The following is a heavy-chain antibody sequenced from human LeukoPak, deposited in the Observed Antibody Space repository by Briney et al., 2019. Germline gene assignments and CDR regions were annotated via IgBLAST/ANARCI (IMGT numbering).Heavy chain of an antibody. CDR1: GYTFTSYY. CDR2: INPSGGST. CDR3: ARERLLLWFGELLDYYYGMDV. D-gene: IGHD3-10*01. Sequence: ASVKVSCKASGYTFTSYYMHWVRQAPGQGLEWMGIINPSGGSTSYAQKFQGRVTMTRDTSTSTVYMELSSLRSEDTAVYYCARERLLLWFGELLDYYYGMDVWGKGTTVTVSS. V-gene: IGHV1-46*01. J-gene: IGHJ6*04.